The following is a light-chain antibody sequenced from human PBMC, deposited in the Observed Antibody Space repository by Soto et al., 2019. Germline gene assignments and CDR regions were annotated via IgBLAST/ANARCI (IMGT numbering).Light chain of an antibody. CDR2: KVS. Sequence: DVVMTQSPLSLPVTLGQPASISCRSSQSLVHSDGNTYLNWFHQRPGQSPRRLIYKVSNRDSGVPDRLSGSGSDTDFTLKISGVEAEDVGVYYCMQGTHWPPYTFCQGTKLEIK. CDR1: QSLVHSDGNTY. V-gene: IGKV2-30*02. CDR3: MQGTHWPPYT. J-gene: IGKJ2*01.